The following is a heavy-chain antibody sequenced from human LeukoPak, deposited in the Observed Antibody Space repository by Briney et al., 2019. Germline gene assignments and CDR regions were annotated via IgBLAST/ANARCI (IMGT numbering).Heavy chain of an antibody. Sequence: NTSETLSLTCGVSGGSVINTNWWTWVRQPPGKGLEWIGEVHLDGRTNYNPSLESRVTISGDTPKNQFSLKLSSVTAADTAVYYCAKINRLQSDAFDIWGQGTMVSVSS. J-gene: IGHJ3*02. CDR3: AKINRLQSDAFDI. CDR1: GGSVINTNW. D-gene: IGHD4-11*01. V-gene: IGHV4-4*02. CDR2: VHLDGRT.